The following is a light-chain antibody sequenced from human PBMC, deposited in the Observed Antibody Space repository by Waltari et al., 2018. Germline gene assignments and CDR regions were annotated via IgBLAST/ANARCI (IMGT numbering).Light chain of an antibody. Sequence: QSVLTQPPSVSAAPGQKVPISCSGSNSNIGNNYVSWYQQVPGTPPKLLIYDDKKRPSGIPDRFSGSKSGTSATQGNTGLQTGDEADYYGGTWDSSLSVVLFGGGTKLTVL. V-gene: IGLV1-51*01. J-gene: IGLJ2*01. CDR3: GTWDSSLSVVL. CDR2: DDK. CDR1: NSNIGNNY.